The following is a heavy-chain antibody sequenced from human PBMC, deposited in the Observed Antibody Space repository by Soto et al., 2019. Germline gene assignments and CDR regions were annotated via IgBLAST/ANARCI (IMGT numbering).Heavy chain of an antibody. CDR1: GFTFSDYA. V-gene: IGHV3-23*01. J-gene: IGHJ4*02. D-gene: IGHD5-12*01. Sequence: GGSLRLACAASGFTFSDYAMIWVRQAPGKGREWVSGLYGDGNGIHYADSVKGRFTISRDSDENSVYLQMNSLRVEDTAVYYCAKDAVSRDGVWLEHDWGQGAVVTVSS. CDR2: LYGDGNGI. CDR3: AKDAVSRDGVWLEHD.